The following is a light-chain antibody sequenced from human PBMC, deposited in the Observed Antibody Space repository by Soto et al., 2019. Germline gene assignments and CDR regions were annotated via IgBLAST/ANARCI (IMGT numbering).Light chain of an antibody. Sequence: QSVLTQPPSASGTPGQRVTISCSGSSFNVGGNTVNWYQQVTGTAPKFLINSNNQRPSGVPDRFSGSKSGNTASLTISGLRAEDEADYFCCSYVGGWVFGGGTKLTVL. J-gene: IGLJ3*02. V-gene: IGLV1-44*01. CDR2: SNN. CDR1: SFNVGGNT. CDR3: CSYVGGWV.